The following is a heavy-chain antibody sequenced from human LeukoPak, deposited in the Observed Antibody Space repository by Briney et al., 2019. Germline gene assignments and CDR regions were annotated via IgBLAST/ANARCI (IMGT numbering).Heavy chain of an antibody. V-gene: IGHV3-30*04. J-gene: IGHJ4*02. CDR1: GFTFSSYA. CDR2: ISYDGSNK. Sequence: PGGSLRLSCAASGFTFSSYAMHWVRQAPGKGLEWVAVISYDGSNKYYADFVKGRFTISRDNSKNTLYLQMNSLRAEDTAVYYCARSGSDSSGYYWDQYYFDYWGQGTLVTVSS. D-gene: IGHD3-22*01. CDR3: ARSGSDSSGYYWDQYYFDY.